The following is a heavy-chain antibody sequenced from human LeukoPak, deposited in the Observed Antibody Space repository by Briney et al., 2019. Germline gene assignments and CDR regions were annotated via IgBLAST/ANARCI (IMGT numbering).Heavy chain of an antibody. Sequence: GASVKVSCKASGYTFTVYYMHWVRQAPGQGLEWMGWINPNSGGTNYAQKFQGRVTMTRDTSISTAYMELSRLRSDDTAVYYCAIGDLYYYDSSGYFDYWGQGTLVTVSS. CDR2: INPNSGGT. D-gene: IGHD3-22*01. CDR3: AIGDLYYYDSSGYFDY. V-gene: IGHV1-2*02. CDR1: GYTFTVYY. J-gene: IGHJ4*02.